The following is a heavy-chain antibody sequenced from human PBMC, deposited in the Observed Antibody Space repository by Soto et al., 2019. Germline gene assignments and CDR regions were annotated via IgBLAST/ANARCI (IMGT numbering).Heavy chain of an antibody. CDR2: LMSKTDGGTT. V-gene: IGHV3-15*01. J-gene: IGHJ4*02. CDR3: AAGTGRTDLDY. D-gene: IGHD2-2*01. CDR1: GFEFSKAW. Sequence: GSLRLSCAASGFEFSKAWMSWVRQAPGKGLEWVGRLMSKTDGGTTVYAAPVKGRFTISRDDSKNTLYLQMSSLNTEDTAVYYCAAGTGRTDLDYWGQGTLVTVSS.